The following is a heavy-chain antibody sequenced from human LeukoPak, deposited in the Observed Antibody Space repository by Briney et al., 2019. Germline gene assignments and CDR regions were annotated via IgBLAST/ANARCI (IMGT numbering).Heavy chain of an antibody. CDR2: IVPISDTT. CDR1: GDTFSTYA. J-gene: IGHJ6*04. V-gene: IGHV1-69*06. D-gene: IGHD2-2*01. CDR3: ARGASVRVVPMSYYYAMDV. Sequence: SVKVSCKASGDTFSTYAFNWVRQAPGQGLEWTGGIVPISDTTNYAQTLQGRVTITADKSTNTVYMELSSLTSEGTGVYYCARGASVRVVPMSYYYAMDVWGEGTTVIVSS.